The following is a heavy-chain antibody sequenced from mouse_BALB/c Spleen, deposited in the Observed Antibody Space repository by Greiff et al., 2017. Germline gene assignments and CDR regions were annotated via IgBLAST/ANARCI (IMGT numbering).Heavy chain of an antibody. CDR2: IRSKSNNYAT. J-gene: IGHJ4*01. D-gene: IGHD2-3*01. CDR3: VRLLSLYDGYPYYYAMDY. CDR1: GFTFNTYA. Sequence: EVKVVESGGGLVQPKGSLKLSCAASGFTFNTYAMNWVRQAPGKGLEWVARIRSKSNNYATYYADSVKDRFTISRDDSQSMLYLQMNNLKTEDTAMYYCVRLLSLYDGYPYYYAMDYWGQGTSVTVSS. V-gene: IGHV10-1*02.